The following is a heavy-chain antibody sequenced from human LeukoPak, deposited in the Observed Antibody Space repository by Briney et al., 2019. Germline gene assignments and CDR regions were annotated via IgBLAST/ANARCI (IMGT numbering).Heavy chain of an antibody. CDR3: AKTQGYYDC. D-gene: IGHD3-22*01. Sequence: PGGSLRLSCAASGFTFSSYGMNWVRQAPGKGLEWVSGIGVGGTTYYADSVKGRFTISRDNSKNTLYLQMNSLRVEDTAVYYCAKTQGYYDCWGQGTLVTVSS. CDR1: GFTFSSYG. CDR2: IGVGGTT. J-gene: IGHJ4*02. V-gene: IGHV3-23*01.